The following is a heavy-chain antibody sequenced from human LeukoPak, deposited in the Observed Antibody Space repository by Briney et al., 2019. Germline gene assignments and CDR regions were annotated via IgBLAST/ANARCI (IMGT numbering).Heavy chain of an antibody. D-gene: IGHD3-22*01. CDR1: GFTFSSYG. J-gene: IGHJ4*02. CDR3: LVVVSTTSNFDY. CDR2: ISYDGSNK. V-gene: IGHV3-30*03. Sequence: PGGSLRLSCAASGFTFSSYGMHWVRQAPGKGLEWVAVISYDGSNKYYADSVKGRFTISRDNSKNTLYLQMNSLRAEDTAVYYCLVVVSTTSNFDYWGQGTLVTVSS.